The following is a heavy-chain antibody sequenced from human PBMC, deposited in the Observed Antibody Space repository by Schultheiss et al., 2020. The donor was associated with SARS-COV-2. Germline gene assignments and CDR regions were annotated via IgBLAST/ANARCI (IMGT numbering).Heavy chain of an antibody. Sequence: GGSLRLSCAASGFTFSSYAMHWVRQAPGKGLEWVAVISYDGSNKYYADSVKGRFTISRDNSKNTLYLQMNSLRDEDTAVYYCARDSDYYDSSANYWGQGTLVTVSS. J-gene: IGHJ4*02. V-gene: IGHV3-30*04. CDR2: ISYDGSNK. D-gene: IGHD3-22*01. CDR1: GFTFSSYA. CDR3: ARDSDYYDSSANY.